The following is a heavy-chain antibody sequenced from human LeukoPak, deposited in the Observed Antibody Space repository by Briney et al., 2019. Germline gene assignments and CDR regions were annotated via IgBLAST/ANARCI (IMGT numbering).Heavy chain of an antibody. J-gene: IGHJ4*02. CDR2: IYYSGTT. Sequence: SETLSLSCTVSGGSISNSYWNWIRQPPGKGLEWIGYIYYSGTTNYNPSLRSRVTISVDTSKNQFSLKLSSVTAADTAVYYCARVLYDYALDYWGQGTLVTVSS. D-gene: IGHD3-16*01. CDR3: ARVLYDYALDY. CDR1: GGSISNSY. V-gene: IGHV4-59*12.